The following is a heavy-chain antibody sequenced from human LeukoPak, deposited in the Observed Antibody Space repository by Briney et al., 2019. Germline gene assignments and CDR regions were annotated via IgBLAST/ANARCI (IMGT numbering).Heavy chain of an antibody. J-gene: IGHJ4*02. D-gene: IGHD3-9*01. V-gene: IGHV3-9*01. CDR2: ISWDSGSI. CDR3: AKANNFDWLPRGRYFDY. CDR1: GFTFDDYA. Sequence: GRSLRLSCAASGFTFDDYAMHWVRQAPGKGLEWVSGISWDSGSIGYADSVKGRFTISRDNAKNSLYLQMNSLRAEDTALYYCAKANNFDWLPRGRYFDYWGQGTLVTVSS.